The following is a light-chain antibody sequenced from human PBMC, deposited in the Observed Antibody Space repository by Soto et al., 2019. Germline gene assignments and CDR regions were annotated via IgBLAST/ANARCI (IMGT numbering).Light chain of an antibody. J-gene: IGKJ2*01. CDR1: QSVSSSY. Sequence: EIVLTQSPGTLSLSPGERATLSCRASQSVSSSYLAWYQQKPGQAHRLLIYGASSRSTGIPDRFSGSGSVTDFTLTISRLEPEAFAVYYCQQYGSSPYTFGQGTKLEIK. CDR2: GAS. CDR3: QQYGSSPYT. V-gene: IGKV3-20*01.